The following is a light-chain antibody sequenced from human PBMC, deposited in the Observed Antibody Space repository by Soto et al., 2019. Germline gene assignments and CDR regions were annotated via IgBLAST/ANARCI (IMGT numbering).Light chain of an antibody. CDR1: QSVSNY. CDR3: QQSSNWPPFN. CDR2: DAS. J-gene: IGKJ5*01. V-gene: IGKV3-11*01. Sequence: SVLTQSPSTLSLSPGERATLSCRASQSVSNYLAWYQQKPGQAPRLLIYDASNRATDIPARFSGSGSGTDFTLTISSLEPEDFAVYYCQQSSNWPPFNFGQGTRLEIK.